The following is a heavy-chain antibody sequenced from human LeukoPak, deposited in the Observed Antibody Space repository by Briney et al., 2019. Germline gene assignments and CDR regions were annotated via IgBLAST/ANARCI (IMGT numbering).Heavy chain of an antibody. J-gene: IGHJ3*02. D-gene: IGHD6-19*01. CDR1: GFSPSTSGMR. V-gene: IGHV2-70*04. CDR3: ARDIAVAGRDAFGI. CDR2: IDWDDDK. Sequence: SGPTLVNPTQTLTLTCTFSGFSPSTSGMRVSWIRQPPGKALEWLARIDWDDDKFYSTSLKTRLTISKDTSKNQVVLTMTNMDPVDTATYYCARDIAVAGRDAFGIWGQGTMVTVSS.